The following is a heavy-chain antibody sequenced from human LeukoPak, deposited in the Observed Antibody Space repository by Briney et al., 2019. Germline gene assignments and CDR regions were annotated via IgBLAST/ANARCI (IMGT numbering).Heavy chain of an antibody. V-gene: IGHV3-30*04. CDR2: ISYDGSNK. D-gene: IGHD6-13*01. CDR1: GFTFSSYA. J-gene: IGHJ3*02. Sequence: GGSLRLSCAASGFTFSSYAMHWVRQAPGKGLEWVAGISYDGSNKYYADSVKGRFTISRDNSKNTLYLQMNRLRAEDTAVYYCAKDLSVVLAAAGTGTFDIWGQGTMVTVSS. CDR3: AKDLSVVLAAAGTGTFDI.